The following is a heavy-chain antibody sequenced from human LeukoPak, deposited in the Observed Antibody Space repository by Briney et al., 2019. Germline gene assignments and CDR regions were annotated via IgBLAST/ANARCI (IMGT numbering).Heavy chain of an antibody. V-gene: IGHV3-48*01. CDR3: AKTAGYSSSSDRAYQL. CDR1: GFTFSSYS. Sequence: GGSLRLSCAASGFTFSSYSMNWVRQAPGKGLEWISYISSNSSTIYYADSVKGRFTISRDNAKNSLYLQMNSLRAEDTAVYYCAKTAGYSSSSDRAYQLWGQGTLVTVSS. J-gene: IGHJ4*02. CDR2: ISSNSSTI. D-gene: IGHD6-13*01.